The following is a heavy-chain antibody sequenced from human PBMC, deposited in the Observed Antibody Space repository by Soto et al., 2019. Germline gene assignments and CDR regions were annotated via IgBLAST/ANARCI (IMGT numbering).Heavy chain of an antibody. CDR1: GYPYTTYG. J-gene: IGHJ4*02. CDR3: ASGIGDCWSGYPPS. D-gene: IGHD3-3*01. CDR2: ISAYNDNT. Sequence: PVKVSCKASGYPYTTYGIHWVPQAPGQGLEWMGWISAYNDNTHYAQRLQGRVTMTTDTTTSIAYMELSSLRYDNAALYFCASGIGDCWSGYPPSWGQGTLVTVSS. V-gene: IGHV1-18*04.